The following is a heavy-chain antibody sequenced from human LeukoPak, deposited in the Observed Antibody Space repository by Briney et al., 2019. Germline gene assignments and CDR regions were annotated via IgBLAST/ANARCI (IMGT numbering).Heavy chain of an antibody. CDR3: AKAPSVFCSGGSCYIDY. V-gene: IGHV3-23*01. CDR1: GFTFSSYA. CDR2: ISGSGGST. Sequence: PGGSLRLSCAASGFTFSSYAMSWVRQATGKGLEWVSAISGSGGSTYYADSVKGRFTISRDNSKNTLYLQMNSLRAEDTAVYYCAKAPSVFCSGGSCYIDYWGQGTLVTVSS. J-gene: IGHJ4*02. D-gene: IGHD2-15*01.